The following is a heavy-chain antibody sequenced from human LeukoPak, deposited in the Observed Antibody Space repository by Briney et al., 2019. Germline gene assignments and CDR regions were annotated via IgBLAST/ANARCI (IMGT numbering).Heavy chain of an antibody. J-gene: IGHJ5*02. CDR3: ARGLSSSWYWLDP. V-gene: IGHV4-61*02. CDR1: GGSISSGSDC. CDR2: TQTSGIT. D-gene: IGHD6-13*01. Sequence: PSETLSLTCTVSGGSISSGSDCWSWIRQPAGKGLEWIGRTQTSGITNYNPSLKSRVTILVDTSKNQFSLKLTSVTAADTAVYYCARGLSSSWYWLDPWGQGTLVTVSS.